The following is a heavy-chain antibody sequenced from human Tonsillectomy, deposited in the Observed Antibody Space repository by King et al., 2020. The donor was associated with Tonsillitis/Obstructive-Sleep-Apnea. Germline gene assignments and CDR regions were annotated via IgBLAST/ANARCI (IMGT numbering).Heavy chain of an antibody. CDR3: PTDQWCSSTTCPAAFDY. CDR2: IKRKTDNGTT. D-gene: IGHD2-2*01. J-gene: IGHJ4*02. CDR1: GFTFRNVW. Sequence: VQLVESGGGLVKPGGSLRLSCAASGFTFRNVWMSWVRQAPGKGLEWVGRIKRKTDNGTTDYAAPVKGRFTISRDDSKNTVYLQMNSLKTEDTALYYCPTDQWCSSTTCPAAFDYWGQGTLVTVSS. V-gene: IGHV3-15*01.